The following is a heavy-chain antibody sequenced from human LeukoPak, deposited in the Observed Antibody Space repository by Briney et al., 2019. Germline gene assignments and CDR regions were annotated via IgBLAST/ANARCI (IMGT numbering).Heavy chain of an antibody. D-gene: IGHD1-1*01. J-gene: IGHJ1*01. Sequence: PGGSLRLSCAASGFTFSDYSMNWFRQAPGKGLEWVSSISRRSRNLYYAGSVKGRFTISRDNAKNSLYLQMNSLRAEDMAVYYCVRDLMGAGGTTAXFXXWGQXXLVT. V-gene: IGHV3-21*01. CDR1: GFTFSDYS. CDR2: ISRRSRNL. CDR3: VRDLMGAGGTTAXFXX.